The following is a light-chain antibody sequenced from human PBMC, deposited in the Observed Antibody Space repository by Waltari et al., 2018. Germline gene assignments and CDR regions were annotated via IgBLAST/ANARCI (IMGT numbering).Light chain of an antibody. CDR3: QHYDPSSFFP. V-gene: IGKV3-20*01. CDR1: QTIRSSY. Sequence: EFVLTQSPGTLSLSAGERASLSCRASQTIRSSYLAWYPQKPGQSPRLLLYAASNRASGIPDRFGGSGSGTDFTLTISRLEPEDFAVYFCQHYDPSSFFPFGPGTRVEI. J-gene: IGKJ3*01. CDR2: AAS.